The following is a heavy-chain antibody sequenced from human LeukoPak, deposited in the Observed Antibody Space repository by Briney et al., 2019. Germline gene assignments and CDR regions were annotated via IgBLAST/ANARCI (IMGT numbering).Heavy chain of an antibody. V-gene: IGHV3-23*01. CDR2: ISGSGGST. CDR3: AKERPEVWFGEINWFDP. Sequence: GGSLRLSCAASGFTFSSYAMSWVRQAPGKGLEWVSAISGSGGSTYYADSVKGRFTISRDNSKNTLYLQMNSLRAEDTAVYYWAKERPEVWFGEINWFDPWGQGTLVTVSS. D-gene: IGHD3-10*01. J-gene: IGHJ5*02. CDR1: GFTFSSYA.